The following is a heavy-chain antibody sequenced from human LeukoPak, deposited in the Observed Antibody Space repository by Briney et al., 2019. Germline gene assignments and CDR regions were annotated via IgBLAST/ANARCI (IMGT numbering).Heavy chain of an antibody. CDR3: ARFYEDTYGSGSYFDY. V-gene: IGHV1-2*02. Sequence: ASVKVSCKASGYTFTGYYMHWVRQAPGQGLEWMGWINPNSGGTNYAQKFQGRVTMTRETSISTAYMELSRLRSDDTAVYYCARFYEDTYGSGSYFDYWGQGTLVTVSS. CDR2: INPNSGGT. J-gene: IGHJ4*02. D-gene: IGHD3-10*01. CDR1: GYTFTGYY.